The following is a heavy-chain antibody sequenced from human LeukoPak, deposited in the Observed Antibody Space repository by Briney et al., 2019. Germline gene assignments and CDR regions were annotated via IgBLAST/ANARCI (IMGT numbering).Heavy chain of an antibody. CDR1: GGSISSYY. V-gene: IGHV4-4*07. J-gene: IGHJ3*02. CDR2: IYTSGST. CDR3: ARFSIAAAAYRNHNAFDI. Sequence: SETLSLTCTVSGGSISSYYWSWIRQPAGKGLEWIGRIYTSGSTNYNPSLKSRVTMSVDTSKNQFSLKLSSVTAADTAVYYCARFSIAAAAYRNHNAFDIWGQGTMVTVSS. D-gene: IGHD6-13*01.